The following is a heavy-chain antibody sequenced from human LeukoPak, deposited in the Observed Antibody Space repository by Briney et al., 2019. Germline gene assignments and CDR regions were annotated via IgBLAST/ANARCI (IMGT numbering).Heavy chain of an antibody. Sequence: SETLSLTCAVYGGSFSGYYWSWIRQPPGKGLEWIGEINHSGSTNYNPSLKSRVTISVDTSKNQFSLKESSVTAADTAVYYCARRRRSLAVAGGYFDYWGQGTLVTVSS. D-gene: IGHD6-19*01. CDR3: ARRRRSLAVAGGYFDY. V-gene: IGHV4-34*01. CDR1: GGSFSGYY. CDR2: INHSGST. J-gene: IGHJ4*02.